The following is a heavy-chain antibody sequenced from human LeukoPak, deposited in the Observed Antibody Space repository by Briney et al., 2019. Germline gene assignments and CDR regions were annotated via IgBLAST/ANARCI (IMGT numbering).Heavy chain of an antibody. V-gene: IGHV1-46*01. CDR1: GYTFTSYY. CDR2: INPSGGST. D-gene: IGHD3-9*01. Sequence: GASVKVSCEASGYTFTSYYMHWVRQAPGQGLEWMGIINPSGGSTSYAQKFQGRVTMTRDTSTSTVYMELSSLRSEDTAVYYCARGVLRYFDWLPYGREESFDYWGQGTLVTVSS. CDR3: ARGVLRYFDWLPYGREESFDY. J-gene: IGHJ4*02.